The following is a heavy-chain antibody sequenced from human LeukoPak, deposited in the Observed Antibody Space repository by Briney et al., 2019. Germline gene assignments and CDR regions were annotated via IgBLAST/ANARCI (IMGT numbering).Heavy chain of an antibody. CDR2: IIPIFGTA. V-gene: IGHV1-69*05. J-gene: IGHJ6*03. Sequence: SVKVSCKASGGTFSSYAISWVRQAPGQGLEWMGRIIPIFGTANYAQKFQGRVTITTDESTSTAYMELSSLRSEDTAVYYCASSVTTTGEEGNYYYYYMDVWGKGPRSPSP. CDR3: ASSVTTTGEEGNYYYYYMDV. D-gene: IGHD4-11*01. CDR1: GGTFSSYA.